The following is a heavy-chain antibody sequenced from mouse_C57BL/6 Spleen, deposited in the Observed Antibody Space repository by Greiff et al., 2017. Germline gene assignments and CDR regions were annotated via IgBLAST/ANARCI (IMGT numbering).Heavy chain of an antibody. CDR2: INPSNGGT. CDR1: GYTFTSYW. Sequence: QVQLQQPGTELVKPGASVKLSCKASGYTFTSYWMHWVKQRPGQGLEWIGNINPSNGGTNYNEKFKSKATLTVDKSSSTAYMQLSSLTSEDSAVYYCARGSPLRWHWYFDVWGTGTTVTVSS. V-gene: IGHV1-53*01. CDR3: ARGSPLRWHWYFDV. J-gene: IGHJ1*03. D-gene: IGHD1-1*01.